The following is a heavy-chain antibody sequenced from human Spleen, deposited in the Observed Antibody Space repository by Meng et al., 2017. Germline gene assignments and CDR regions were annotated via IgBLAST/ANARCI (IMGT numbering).Heavy chain of an antibody. CDR3: TRPGYNYGLVGVFDN. D-gene: IGHD5-18*01. CDR2: IRSKAYGGTK. CDR1: GFTFGDYA. J-gene: IGHJ4*02. Sequence: GESLKISCTASGFTFGDYAMSWFRQAPGKGLEWVGFIRSKAYGGTKEYAASVKGRFTISRDDSKSIAYLQMNSLNTEDTAVYYCTRPGYNYGLVGVFDNWGQGTLVTVSS. V-gene: IGHV3-49*03.